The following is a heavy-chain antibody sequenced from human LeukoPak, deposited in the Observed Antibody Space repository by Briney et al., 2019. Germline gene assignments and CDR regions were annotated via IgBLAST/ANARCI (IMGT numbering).Heavy chain of an antibody. V-gene: IGHV1-2*02. CDR3: ARDSAADTAMVTGD. CDR2: INPNSGGT. Sequence: ASVKVSRKASGYTFTGYYMHWVRQAPGQGLEWMGWINPNSGGTNYAQKFQGRVTMTRDMSISTAYMELSRLRSDDTAVYYCARDSAADTAMVTGDWGQGTLVTVSS. CDR1: GYTFTGYY. J-gene: IGHJ4*02. D-gene: IGHD5-18*01.